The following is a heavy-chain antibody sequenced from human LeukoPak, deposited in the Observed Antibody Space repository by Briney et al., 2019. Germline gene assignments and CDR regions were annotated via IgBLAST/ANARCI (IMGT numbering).Heavy chain of an antibody. CDR2: IKSKTDGGTT. CDR3: TTTAVAGTGDYYYGMDV. J-gene: IGHJ6*02. D-gene: IGHD6-19*01. V-gene: IGHV3-15*01. Sequence: GGSLRLSCAASGFTFSNAWMSWVRQAPGKGLEWVGRIKSKTDGGTTDYAAPVKGRFTISRDDSKNTLYLQMSSLKTEDTAVYYCTTTAVAGTGDYYYGMDVWGQGTTVTVSS. CDR1: GFTFSNAW.